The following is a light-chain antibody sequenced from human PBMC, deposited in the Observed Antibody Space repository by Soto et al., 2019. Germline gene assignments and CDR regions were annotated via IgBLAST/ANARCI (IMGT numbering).Light chain of an antibody. CDR2: GNN. CDR1: SSNIGAGYD. J-gene: IGLJ3*02. Sequence: QSVLTQPPSVSGAPGQRVTISCTGSSSNIGAGYDVHWYKQLLGTAPKLLIFGNNNRPSGVPDRFSGSKFGPSASLAITGLQDDDEADYYCQSYDRSLSGTVLGGGTKLTVL. CDR3: QSYDRSLSGTV. V-gene: IGLV1-40*01.